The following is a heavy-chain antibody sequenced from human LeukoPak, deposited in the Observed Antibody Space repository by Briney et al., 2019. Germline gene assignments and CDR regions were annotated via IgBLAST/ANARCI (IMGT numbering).Heavy chain of an antibody. V-gene: IGHV1-58*01. J-gene: IGHJ4*02. D-gene: IGHD3-3*01. Sequence: ASVKVSCKASGFTFTSSAVQWVRQARGQRLEWIGWIVVGSGNTNYAQKFQERVTITRDMSTSTAYMELSSLRSEDTAVYYCAATPPNYDFWSGGFDYWGQGTLVTVPS. CDR3: AATPPNYDFWSGGFDY. CDR2: IVVGSGNT. CDR1: GFTFTSSA.